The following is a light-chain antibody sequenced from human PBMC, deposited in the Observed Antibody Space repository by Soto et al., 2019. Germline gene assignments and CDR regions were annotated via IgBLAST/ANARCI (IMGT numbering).Light chain of an antibody. Sequence: EIGLTQSPGTLSLSPGERATLSCRARQSVSSSYLAWYQQKPGQAPRLLIYGASSRAPGIPDRFSGSGSGTDFTLTISRLEPEDFAVYYCQQYGSSRWTFGQGTKVEIK. CDR2: GAS. CDR3: QQYGSSRWT. J-gene: IGKJ1*01. V-gene: IGKV3-20*01. CDR1: QSVSSSY.